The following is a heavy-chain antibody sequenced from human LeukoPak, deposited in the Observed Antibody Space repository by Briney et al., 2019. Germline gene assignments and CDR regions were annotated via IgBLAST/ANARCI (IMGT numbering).Heavy chain of an antibody. CDR1: GLTYSDYY. Sequence: GRSLSLSCAAAGLTYSDYYMSWIRRAPGQGLEWISYISSSGSTIFQADSMKGRFTISRDNAKNSLYLQMNNLRVEDTAVYYCARVSSQQLKWGQGTLVTVSS. CDR2: ISSSGSTI. J-gene: IGHJ4*02. V-gene: IGHV3-11*01. CDR3: ARVSSQQLK. D-gene: IGHD6-13*01.